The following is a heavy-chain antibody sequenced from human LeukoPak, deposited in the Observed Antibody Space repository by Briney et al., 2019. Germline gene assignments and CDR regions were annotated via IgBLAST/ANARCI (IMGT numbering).Heavy chain of an antibody. Sequence: GGSLRLSCAASGFTFSSYWMSWVRQAPGKGLEWVANIKQDGSEKYYVDSVKGRFTISRDNAKNSLYLQMNSLRAEDTAVYYCAREKYYDFWSGYYNPARSSYFDYWGQGTLVTVSS. CDR1: GFTFSSYW. J-gene: IGHJ4*02. CDR3: AREKYYDFWSGYYNPARSSYFDY. CDR2: IKQDGSEK. D-gene: IGHD3-3*01. V-gene: IGHV3-7*01.